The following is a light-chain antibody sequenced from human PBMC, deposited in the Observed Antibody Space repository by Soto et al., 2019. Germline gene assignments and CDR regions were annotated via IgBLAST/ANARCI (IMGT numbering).Light chain of an antibody. J-gene: IGKJ4*01. CDR2: LGS. CDR3: MQALQPLT. Sequence: DIVMTQSPLSLPVTPGEPASISCRSSQSLLHSNGYKYLDWYLQKPGQSPQLLIYLGSNRASGVPDRFSGSGSGTDFTLKISRVEADDAGVYYCMQALQPLTFGGGTKVDIK. V-gene: IGKV2-28*01. CDR1: QSLLHSNGYKY.